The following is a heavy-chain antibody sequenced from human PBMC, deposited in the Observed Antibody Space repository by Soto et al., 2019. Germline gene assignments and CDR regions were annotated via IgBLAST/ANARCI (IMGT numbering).Heavy chain of an antibody. Sequence: EVQLLESGGGLVQPGGSLRLSCAASGFTVSSYAMSWVRQAPGKGLEWVSVISGSGSTYSADSVKGRFTSSRDSSKNTVYLQMNSLRAEDTAVYYCAKALRFTFTTGYYMDFWGRGTTVTVSS. CDR3: AKALRFTFTTGYYMDF. J-gene: IGHJ6*03. CDR2: ISGSGST. D-gene: IGHD3-16*01. V-gene: IGHV3-23*01. CDR1: GFTVSSYA.